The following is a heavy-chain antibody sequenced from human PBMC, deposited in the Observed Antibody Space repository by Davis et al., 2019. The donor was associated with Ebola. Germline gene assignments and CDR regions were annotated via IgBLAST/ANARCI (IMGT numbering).Heavy chain of an antibody. CDR1: GYTFSSYG. V-gene: IGHV1-18*01. Sequence: AASVKVSCKASGYTFSSYGISWVRQAPGQGLEWMGWINPYIGNTNYAQSLQGRVTMTTETSTGTVYMDLSSLRSEDTALYYCTTPGGQDSGYDVFDIWGQGTMVTVSS. J-gene: IGHJ3*02. D-gene: IGHD5-12*01. CDR3: TTPGGQDSGYDVFDI. CDR2: INPYIGNT.